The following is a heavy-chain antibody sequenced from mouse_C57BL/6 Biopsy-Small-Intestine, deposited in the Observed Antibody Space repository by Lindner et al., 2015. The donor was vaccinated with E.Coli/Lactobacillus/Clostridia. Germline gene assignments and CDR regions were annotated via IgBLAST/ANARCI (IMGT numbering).Heavy chain of an antibody. Sequence: SVKVSCKASGYTFINHDINRVRQASGQGLEWMGWMNSNSGNTGYAQKFQGRVTMTRDTSISTAYMELSGLRSDDTAVYYCARGSGTAGRDWFDPWGQGTLVSVSS. CDR2: MNSNSGNT. D-gene: IGHD3-1*01. J-gene: IGHJ4*01. CDR1: GYTFINHD. V-gene: IGHV1S55*01. CDR3: ARGSGTAGRDWFDP.